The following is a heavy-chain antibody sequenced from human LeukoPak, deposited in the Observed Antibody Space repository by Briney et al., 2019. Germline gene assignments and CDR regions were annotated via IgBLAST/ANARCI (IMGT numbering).Heavy chain of an antibody. J-gene: IGHJ5*02. Sequence: GGSLRLSCAASGFTFSSYAMHWVRQAPGKGLEWVAVISYDGSNKYYADSVKGRFTISRDNSKNTLYLQMNSLRAEDTAVYYCARVGTPITMIVVVDNWSDPWGQGTLVTVSS. CDR3: ARVGTPITMIVVVDNWSDP. CDR2: ISYDGSNK. D-gene: IGHD3-22*01. CDR1: GFTFSSYA. V-gene: IGHV3-30*01.